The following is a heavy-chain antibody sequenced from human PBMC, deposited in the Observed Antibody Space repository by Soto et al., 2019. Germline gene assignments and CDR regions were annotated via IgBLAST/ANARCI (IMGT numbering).Heavy chain of an antibody. V-gene: IGHV4-38-2*01. CDR1: GYSISSGYY. Sequence: PSETLSLTFAVSGYSISSGYYWGWIGQPPGKWLEWIGSIYHSGSTYYNPSLKSRVTISVDTSKNQFSLKLSSVTAADTAVYYCARMGDYGDYVFYYYYGMDVWGQGTTVTVSS. CDR3: ARMGDYGDYVFYYYYGMDV. CDR2: IYHSGST. J-gene: IGHJ6*02. D-gene: IGHD4-17*01.